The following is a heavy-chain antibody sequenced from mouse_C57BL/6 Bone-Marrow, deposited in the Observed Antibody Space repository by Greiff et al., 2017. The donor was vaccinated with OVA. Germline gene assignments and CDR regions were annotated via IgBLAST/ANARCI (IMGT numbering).Heavy chain of an antibody. J-gene: IGHJ1*03. CDR2: GQGLEWIG. CDR1: YTFSRRVH. V-gene: IGHV1-87*01. D-gene: IGHD1-1*01. Sequence: QVQLQQSGPELARPWASVKISCQAFYTFSRRVHFAIRDTTYWMQWVKQRPGQGLEWIGAIYPGNGDTSYNQKFKGKATLTADKSASTAYMQLSSLTSEDSAVYYCAWLWTRANYYGSPPWYFDVWGTGTTVTVSS. CDR3: SEDSAVYYCAWLWTRANYYGSPPWYFDV.